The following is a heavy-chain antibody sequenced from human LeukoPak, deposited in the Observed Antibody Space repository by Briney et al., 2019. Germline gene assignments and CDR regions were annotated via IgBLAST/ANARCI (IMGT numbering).Heavy chain of an antibody. D-gene: IGHD3-10*01. V-gene: IGHV1-8*03. J-gene: IGHJ5*02. CDR1: GYTFTCYD. CDR2: MNLNSGNT. CDR3: ARNGGAVRVRGVIRGNWFDP. Sequence: ASVKVSCKASGYTFTCYDINWVRQATGQGLEWMGWMNLNSGNTGYAQKFQGRVTITRNTSISTAYMELSSLRSEDTAVYYCARNGGAVRVRGVIRGNWFDPWGQGTLVTVSS.